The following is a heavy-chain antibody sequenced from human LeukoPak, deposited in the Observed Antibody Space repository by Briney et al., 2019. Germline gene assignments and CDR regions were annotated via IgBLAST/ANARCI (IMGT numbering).Heavy chain of an antibody. J-gene: IGHJ4*02. CDR1: GYTFTRNY. CDR3: ARENEVITMIVVATFDS. Sequence: ASVKVSCKASGYTFTRNYMHWVRQAPGQGLEWMGRINPNSGGTKYAQKFQGRVTMTSDTSANTVYMDLSSLRSDDTAVYYCARENEVITMIVVATFDSWGQGTLVTVSS. CDR2: INPNSGGT. D-gene: IGHD3-22*01. V-gene: IGHV1-2*06.